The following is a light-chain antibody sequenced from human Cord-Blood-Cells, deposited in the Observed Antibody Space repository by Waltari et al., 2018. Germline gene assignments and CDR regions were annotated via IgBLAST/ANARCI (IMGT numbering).Light chain of an antibody. CDR1: QSVLYSSNNKNF. CDR3: QQYYSFRT. CDR2: WAS. Sequence: DIVMTQSPDSLAVSLGERAPNKCKSSQSVLYSSNNKNFLAWYKQKPGQPPKLLIYWASTRESGVPDRFSGSGSGTDFTLTISSLQAEDVAVYYCQQYYSFRTFGQGTKVEIK. V-gene: IGKV4-1*01. J-gene: IGKJ1*01.